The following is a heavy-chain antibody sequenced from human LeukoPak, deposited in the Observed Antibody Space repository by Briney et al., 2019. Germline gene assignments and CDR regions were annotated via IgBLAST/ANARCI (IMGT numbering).Heavy chain of an antibody. Sequence: ASVKVSCKASGYTFTSYYMHWVRQAPGQGLEWMGTINPSGGSTSYAQKFQGRVTMTRDTSTSTVYMELSSLRSEDTAVYYCARDYWGDGYNRYFDYWGQGTLVTVSS. J-gene: IGHJ4*02. CDR1: GYTFTSYY. CDR2: INPSGGST. D-gene: IGHD5-24*01. V-gene: IGHV1-46*01. CDR3: ARDYWGDGYNRYFDY.